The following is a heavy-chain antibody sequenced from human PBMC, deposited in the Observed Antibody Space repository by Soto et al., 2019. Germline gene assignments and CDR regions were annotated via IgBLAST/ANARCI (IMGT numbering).Heavy chain of an antibody. V-gene: IGHV1-69*05. CDR3: ARGNHRWLQLWYFDL. Sequence: QVQLVQSGAEVKKPGSSVTVSCKASGGTFSSYTISWVRQAPGQGLEWMGGIIPIFGTANYAQKFQGRVTXPPDQSXXPANMELSSLGSEDTAVYYCARGNHRWLQLWYFDLWGRGTLVTVSS. D-gene: IGHD5-12*01. CDR1: GGTFSSYT. CDR2: IIPIFGTA. J-gene: IGHJ2*01.